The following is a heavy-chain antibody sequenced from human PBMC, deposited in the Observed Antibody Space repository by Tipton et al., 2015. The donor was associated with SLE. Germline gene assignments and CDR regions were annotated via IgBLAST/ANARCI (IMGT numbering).Heavy chain of an antibody. D-gene: IGHD4-23*01. V-gene: IGHV3-23*03. CDR3: ARAEYGGNSGYY. CDR1: GFTFSSSA. Sequence: SLRLSCAASGFTFSSSAMSWVRQAPGKWLEWISVIYSGGSTYYADSVKGRFTISRDNSKNTLYLQMNSLRAEDTAVYYCARAEYGGNSGYYWGQGTLLTVSS. CDR2: IYSGGST. J-gene: IGHJ4*02.